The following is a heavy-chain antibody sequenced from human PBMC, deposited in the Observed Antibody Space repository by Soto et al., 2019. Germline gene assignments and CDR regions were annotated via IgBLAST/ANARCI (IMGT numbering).Heavy chain of an antibody. CDR1: GGSISSGGYY. V-gene: IGHV4-31*03. Sequence: SETLSLTCTVSGGSISSGGYYWSWIRQHPGKGLEWIGYIYYSGSTYYNPSLKSRVTISVDTSKNQFSLKLSSVTAADTAVYYCARESERAAAGTWAYYYYGMEVWGQGTTVTVSS. CDR3: ARESERAAAGTWAYYYYGMEV. CDR2: IYYSGST. D-gene: IGHD6-13*01. J-gene: IGHJ6*02.